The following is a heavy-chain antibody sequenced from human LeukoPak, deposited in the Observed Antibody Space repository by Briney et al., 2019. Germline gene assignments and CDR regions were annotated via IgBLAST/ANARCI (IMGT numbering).Heavy chain of an antibody. V-gene: IGHV3-15*01. Sequence: GGSLGLSCEVLGFPFTNAWLSWVGQAPGKGPDWVARRKSKTDGGTTEYAAPVKGRFTLSRDDSKNTLYLQMNSLRSEDTAVYYCARGDSRIDYDFWSGPFDYWGQGTLVTVSS. CDR3: ARGDSRIDYDFWSGPFDY. CDR1: GFPFTNAW. D-gene: IGHD3-3*01. J-gene: IGHJ4*02. CDR2: RKSKTDGGTT.